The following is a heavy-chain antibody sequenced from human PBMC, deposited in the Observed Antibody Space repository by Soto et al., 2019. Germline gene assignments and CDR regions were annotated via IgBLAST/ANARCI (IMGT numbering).Heavy chain of an antibody. CDR2: ISSNSAYI. J-gene: IGHJ5*02. V-gene: IGHV3-21*01. Sequence: LRLSSAASGFTFRSFTMNWVGQAPGKGLEWVSTISSNSAYIYYTDALRGRFTISRDNAKNSLHLQMNSLRAEDTAVYYCTRDASRDSSARGWFDPWGPGTLVTVSS. D-gene: IGHD6-13*01. CDR1: GFTFRSFT. CDR3: TRDASRDSSARGWFDP.